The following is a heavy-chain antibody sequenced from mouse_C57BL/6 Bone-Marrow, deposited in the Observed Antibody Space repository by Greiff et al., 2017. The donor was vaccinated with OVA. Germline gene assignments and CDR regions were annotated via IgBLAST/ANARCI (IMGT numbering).Heavy chain of an antibody. CDR2: INPYNGDT. V-gene: IGHV1-20*01. J-gene: IGHJ2*01. CDR1: GYSFTGYF. Sequence: EVQLQQSGPELVKPGDSVKISCKASGYSFTGYFMNWVMQSHGKSLEWIGRINPYNGDTFYNQKFKGKATLTVDKSSSTAHMELRSLTSEDSAVYYCARWSIYYDYDGYFDYWGKGTTLTVSS. D-gene: IGHD2-4*01. CDR3: ARWSIYYDYDGYFDY.